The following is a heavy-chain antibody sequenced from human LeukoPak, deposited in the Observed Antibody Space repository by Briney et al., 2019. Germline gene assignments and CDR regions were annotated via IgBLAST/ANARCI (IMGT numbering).Heavy chain of an antibody. Sequence: AGGSLRLSCAASGFTFNDYYMSWIRQAPGKGLEWLSYINIGGTNTHYADSVKGRFTISRDNAKKSLYLEMNNLRAEGTAVYYCATDGAGFDIWGQGVLVTVSS. J-gene: IGHJ5*02. CDR3: ATDGAGFDI. CDR2: INIGGTNT. CDR1: GFTFNDYY. V-gene: IGHV3-11*01.